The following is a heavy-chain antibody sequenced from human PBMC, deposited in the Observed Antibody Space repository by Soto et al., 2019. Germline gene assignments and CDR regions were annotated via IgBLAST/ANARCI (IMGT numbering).Heavy chain of an antibody. CDR3: AIVVVDIVVVPAARPTVTTRHFDY. CDR1: GGSISSSSYY. J-gene: IGHJ4*02. CDR2: IYYSGST. V-gene: IGHV4-39*01. D-gene: IGHD2-2*03. Sequence: SETLSLTCTVSGGSISSSSYYWGWIRQPPGKGLEWIGSIYYSGSTYYNPSLKSRVTISVDTSKNQFSLKLSSVTAADTAVYYCAIVVVDIVVVPAARPTVTTRHFDYWGQGTLVTVSS.